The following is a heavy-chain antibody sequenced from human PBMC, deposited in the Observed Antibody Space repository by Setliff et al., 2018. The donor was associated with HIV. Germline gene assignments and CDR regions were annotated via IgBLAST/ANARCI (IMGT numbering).Heavy chain of an antibody. Sequence: SETLSLTCTVSGGSISSGGYYWSWIRQHPGKGLEWIGYIYYSGSTYYNPSLKSLVTISVDTSKNQFSLKLSSVTAADTAVYYCARAITGDSHFDIWGQGTMVTV. V-gene: IGHV4-31*01. D-gene: IGHD7-27*01. J-gene: IGHJ3*02. CDR3: ARAITGDSHFDI. CDR2: IYYSGST. CDR1: GGSISSGGYY.